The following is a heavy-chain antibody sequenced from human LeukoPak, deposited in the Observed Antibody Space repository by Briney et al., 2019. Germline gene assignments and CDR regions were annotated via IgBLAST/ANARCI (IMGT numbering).Heavy chain of an antibody. J-gene: IGHJ4*02. CDR2: IKQDGSEK. CDR3: ARDKLRDFWSGYYSAREYSFDY. CDR1: GFTFSRYW. V-gene: IGHV3-7*01. D-gene: IGHD3-3*01. Sequence: GGSLRLSCAASGFTFSRYWMSWVRQAPGKGLEWVANIKQDGSEKNYVDSVKGRITISRDNAKNSLYLQMNRLRAEDTAVYYCARDKLRDFWSGYYSAREYSFDYWGQGTLVTVSS.